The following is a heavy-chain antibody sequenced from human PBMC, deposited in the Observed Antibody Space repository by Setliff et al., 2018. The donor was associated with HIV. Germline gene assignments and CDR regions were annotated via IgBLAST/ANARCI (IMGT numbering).Heavy chain of an antibody. V-gene: IGHV4-39*01. Sequence: PSETLSLTCTVSGGSISTNSCYWGWIRQPPGKGLEWIGSIYYSGSTYFNPSLKSRVTISVDTSKNQFSLKLSSVTAADTAIYYCARTRGYTYGYIDYWGQGTLVTVSS. J-gene: IGHJ4*02. CDR1: GGSISTNSCY. CDR3: ARTRGYTYGYIDY. CDR2: IYYSGST. D-gene: IGHD5-18*01.